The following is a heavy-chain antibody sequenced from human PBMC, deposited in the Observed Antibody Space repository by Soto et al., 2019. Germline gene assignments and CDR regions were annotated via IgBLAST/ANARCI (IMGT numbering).Heavy chain of an antibody. CDR3: ARGSTTEKVDS. D-gene: IGHD4-17*01. CDR2: IYYSGST. J-gene: IGHJ4*02. Sequence: SETLSLTCTLSGGSISSYYWSWIRQPPGRGLEWIGYIYYSGSTNYNPSLKSRVTISVDTSKNQFSLKLTSVTAADTAVYYCARGSTTEKVDSWGQGTLVAVSS. CDR1: GGSISSYY. V-gene: IGHV4-59*08.